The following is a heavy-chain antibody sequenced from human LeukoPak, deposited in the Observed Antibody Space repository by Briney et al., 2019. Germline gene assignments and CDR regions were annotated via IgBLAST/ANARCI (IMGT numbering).Heavy chain of an antibody. V-gene: IGHV3-30*18. J-gene: IGHJ4*02. CDR3: AKKSPGSFIALPDY. Sequence: GGSLRLSCAASGFTFNIFGMHWVRQAPGKGLEWVAIISSDGINKDHADSVKGRFTISRDNSKNTLFLQMNSLRPEGTAVYYCAKKSPGSFIALPDYWGQGTLVTVSS. D-gene: IGHD3-10*01. CDR1: GFTFNIFG. CDR2: ISSDGINK.